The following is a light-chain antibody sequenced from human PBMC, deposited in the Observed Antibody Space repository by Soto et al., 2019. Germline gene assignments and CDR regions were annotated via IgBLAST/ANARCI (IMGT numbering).Light chain of an antibody. CDR3: QHYGSSRGT. Sequence: ETVLTQSPATLSLSPGERATLSCGASQSVINSYLAWYQQKPGLAPRLLIYDRSRRATGITDRFSGSGSGTDFTLTISRLEPEDFAVYYCQHYGSSRGTFGQGTKVEIK. CDR2: DRS. V-gene: IGKV3D-20*01. CDR1: QSVINSY. J-gene: IGKJ1*01.